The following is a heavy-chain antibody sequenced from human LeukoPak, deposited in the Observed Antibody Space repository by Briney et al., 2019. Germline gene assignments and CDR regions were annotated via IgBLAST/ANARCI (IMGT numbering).Heavy chain of an antibody. D-gene: IGHD3-22*01. Sequence: ASVKVSCKASGYTFTSYDINWVRQATGQGLEWMGWMNPNSGNTGYAQKFQGRVTITRNTSISTACMELSSLRSEDTAVYYCARYYYDSSGYQMDVWGKGTTVTVSS. CDR1: GYTFTSYD. CDR2: MNPNSGNT. J-gene: IGHJ6*04. CDR3: ARYYYDSSGYQMDV. V-gene: IGHV1-8*03.